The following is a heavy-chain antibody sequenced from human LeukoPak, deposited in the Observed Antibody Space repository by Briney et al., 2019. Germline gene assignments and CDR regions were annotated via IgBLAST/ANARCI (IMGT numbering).Heavy chain of an antibody. CDR2: IYHSGST. CDR3: ARPVRYILTGYYKRGYYFDY. D-gene: IGHD3-9*01. J-gene: IGHJ4*02. Sequence: SETLSLTCAVSGGSISSSNWWSWVRQPPEKGLEWIGEIYHSGSTNYNPSLKSRVTISVDTSKNQFSLKLSSVTAADTAVYYCARPVRYILTGYYKRGYYFDYWGQGTLVTVSS. CDR1: GGSISSSNW. V-gene: IGHV4-4*02.